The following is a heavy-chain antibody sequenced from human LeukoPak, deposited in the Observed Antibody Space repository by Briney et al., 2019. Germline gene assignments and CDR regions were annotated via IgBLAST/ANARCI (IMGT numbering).Heavy chain of an antibody. D-gene: IGHD4-17*01. CDR1: GGTFSSYA. CDR3: ARDGYGDYVGGDY. V-gene: IGHV1-69*13. CDR2: IIPIFGTA. Sequence: VASVKVSCKASGGTFSSYAISWVRQAPGQGLEWMGGIIPIFGTANYAQKFQGRDTITADESTSTAYMELSSLRSEDTAVYYCARDGYGDYVGGDYWGQGTLVTVSS. J-gene: IGHJ4*02.